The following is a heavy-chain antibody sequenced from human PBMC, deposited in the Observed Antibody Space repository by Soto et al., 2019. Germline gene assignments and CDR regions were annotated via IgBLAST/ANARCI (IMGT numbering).Heavy chain of an antibody. V-gene: IGHV4-59*01. J-gene: IGHJ4*02. Sequence: PSETLSLTCTVSGGSISSYYWSWIRQPPGKGLEWIGYIYYSGSTNYNPSLKSRVTISVDTSKNQFSLKLSSVTAADTAVYYCARSPPRIGSGGSWLPFDYWGQGTLVTVSS. CDR3: ARSPPRIGSGGSWLPFDY. CDR2: IYYSGST. CDR1: GGSISSYY. D-gene: IGHD2-15*01.